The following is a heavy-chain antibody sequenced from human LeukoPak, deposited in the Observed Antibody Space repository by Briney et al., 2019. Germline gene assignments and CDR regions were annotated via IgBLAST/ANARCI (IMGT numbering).Heavy chain of an antibody. Sequence: GGSLRLSCVASGFTFSTYWMSWVRQTPEKGLEFVANIKQDGSVKNYMDSLKGRSTISRDNAGESLYLEINSLRADDAAVYYCARDPESSAFDLWGQGALVTVSS. CDR2: IKQDGSVK. CDR3: ARDPESSAFDL. CDR1: GFTFSTYW. V-gene: IGHV3-7*01. J-gene: IGHJ4*02.